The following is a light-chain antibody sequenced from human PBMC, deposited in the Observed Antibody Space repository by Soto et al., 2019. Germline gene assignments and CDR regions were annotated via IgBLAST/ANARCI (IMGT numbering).Light chain of an antibody. CDR2: VDA. Sequence: QSVLTQPPSVSEAPRQRVTISCSGSNSNIGNNAVNWYQQLPGKAPKLLIYVDALLPPGVSDRFSGSKSGTSASLAISGLQSEDEADYYCAAWDDSLNGWVFGGGTKLTVL. CDR3: AAWDDSLNGWV. J-gene: IGLJ3*02. CDR1: NSNIGNNA. V-gene: IGLV1-36*01.